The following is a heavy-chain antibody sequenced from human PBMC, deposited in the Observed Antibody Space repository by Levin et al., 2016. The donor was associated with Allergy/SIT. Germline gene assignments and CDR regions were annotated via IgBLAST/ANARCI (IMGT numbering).Heavy chain of an antibody. CDR3: AKADFTMIVVVIGFQH. CDR1: GFTFSTYS. CDR2: IWYDGSNK. D-gene: IGHD3-22*01. V-gene: IGHV3-33*06. J-gene: IGHJ1*01. Sequence: GGSLRLSCAASGFTFSTYSMTWVRQAPGKGLEWVAVIWYDGSNKYYADSVKGRFTISRDNSKNTLYLQMNSLRAEDTAVYYCAKADFTMIVVVIGFQHWGQGTLVTVSS.